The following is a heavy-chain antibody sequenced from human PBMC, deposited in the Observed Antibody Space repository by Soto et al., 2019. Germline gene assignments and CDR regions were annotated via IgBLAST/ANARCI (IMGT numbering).Heavy chain of an antibody. D-gene: IGHD6-19*01. CDR2: IWYDGNTK. CDR3: ARPLVAPVAGPYYYGMDV. J-gene: IGHJ6*02. Sequence: QIQLVESGGGVVQPGRSLRLSCTASGFTFNSYGFNWVRQAPGKGLEWVAVIWYDGNTKYYADSVKGRFTISRDNLRSTVYLQMNSLTAEGTAVYYCARPLVAPVAGPYYYGMDVWGQGTTVTVSS. V-gene: IGHV3-33*01. CDR1: GFTFNSYG.